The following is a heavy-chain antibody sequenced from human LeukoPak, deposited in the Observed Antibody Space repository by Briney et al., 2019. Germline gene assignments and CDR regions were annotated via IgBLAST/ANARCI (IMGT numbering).Heavy chain of an antibody. CDR2: IGTAGDT. Sequence: GGPLRLSCAASGFTFSSYDMHWVRQATGKGLEWVSAIGTAGDTYYPGSVKGRFTISRENAKNSLYLQMNSLRAGDTAVYYCARANYYDSSGYNYYFDYWGQGTLVTVSS. CDR3: ARANYYDSSGYNYYFDY. V-gene: IGHV3-13*01. CDR1: GFTFSSYD. D-gene: IGHD3-22*01. J-gene: IGHJ4*02.